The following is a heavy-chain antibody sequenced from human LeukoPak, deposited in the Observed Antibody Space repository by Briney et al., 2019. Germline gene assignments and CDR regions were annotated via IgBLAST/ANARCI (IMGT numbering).Heavy chain of an antibody. V-gene: IGHV3-9*01. CDR2: ISWNSGSI. Sequence: PGGSLRLSCAASGFTFDDYAMHWVRQAPGKGLEWASGISWNSGSIGYADSVKGRFTISRDNAKNSLYLQMNSLRAEDTALYYCAKDILVRAVGITRYTVPDHWGQGTLVTVSS. J-gene: IGHJ5*02. D-gene: IGHD3-10*01. CDR1: GFTFDDYA. CDR3: AKDILVRAVGITRYTVPDH.